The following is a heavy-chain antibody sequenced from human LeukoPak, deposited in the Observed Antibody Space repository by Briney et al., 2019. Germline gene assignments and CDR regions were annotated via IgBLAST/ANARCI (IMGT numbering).Heavy chain of an antibody. CDR3: ARVGVVPTYGMDV. V-gene: IGHV3-33*01. CDR1: GFTFSSYG. Sequence: GGSLRLSCAASGFTFSSYGMHWVRQAPGKGLGWVAVVWFDGINKYYADYVKGRFTISRDNSKNTLYLQMNSLRAEDTAVYYCARVGVVPTYGMDVWGQGTTVTVSS. J-gene: IGHJ6*02. CDR2: VWFDGINK. D-gene: IGHD2-15*01.